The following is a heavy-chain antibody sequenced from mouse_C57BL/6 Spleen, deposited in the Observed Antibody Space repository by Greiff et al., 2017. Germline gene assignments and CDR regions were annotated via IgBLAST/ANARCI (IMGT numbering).Heavy chain of an antibody. Sequence: VQLQQSGAELAMPPPSVKLSCKVTGYTFTSYCALCLMQKTGQGLEWIGEIDPSDSYTNYNQTFKGTSTLTVDKSSSTAYMLLSILTSEYSGDYCGAYDFPYRGQGALVTVS. CDR3: AYDFPY. CDR2: IDPSDSYT. CDR1: GYTFTSYC. J-gene: IGHJ3*01. V-gene: IGHV1-69*01. D-gene: IGHD2-4*01.